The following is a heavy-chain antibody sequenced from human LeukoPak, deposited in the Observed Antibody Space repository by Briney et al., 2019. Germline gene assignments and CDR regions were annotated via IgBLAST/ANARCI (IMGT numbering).Heavy chain of an antibody. J-gene: IGHJ4*02. D-gene: IGHD6-13*01. CDR3: ARKGRIAAGPPACYFDY. V-gene: IGHV3-30*03. Sequence: PGGSLRLSCAASGFTFSSYGMHWVRQAPGKGLEWVAVISYDGSNKYYADSVKGRFTISRDNSKNTLYLQMNSLRAEDTAVYYCARKGRIAAGPPACYFDYWGQGTLVTVSS. CDR1: GFTFSSYG. CDR2: ISYDGSNK.